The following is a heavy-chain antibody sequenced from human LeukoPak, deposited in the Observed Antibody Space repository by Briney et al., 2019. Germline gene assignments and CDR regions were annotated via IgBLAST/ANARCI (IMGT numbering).Heavy chain of an antibody. V-gene: IGHV3-13*01. J-gene: IGHJ6*02. D-gene: IGHD5-12*01. CDR3: ARHVDYYGMDV. CDR2: IGTAGDT. CDR1: GFTFSSYD. Sequence: PGGSLRLSCAASGFTFSSYDMHWVRQSTGKGLEWVSAIGTAGDTYYSDSVKGRFTISRENARYSLYLQMNSLRAGDTAVYYCARHVDYYGMDVWGQGTTVTVSS.